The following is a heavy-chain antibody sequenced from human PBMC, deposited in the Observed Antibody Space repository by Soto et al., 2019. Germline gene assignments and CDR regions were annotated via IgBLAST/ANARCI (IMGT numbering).Heavy chain of an antibody. D-gene: IGHD3-10*01. CDR2: IFHDGTA. CDR3: ARLVYDTRLNYMYFDF. Sequence: LSLTCAVSGVSISSGNWWTWVRQTPQRGLEYIGEIFHDGTANYYPSFERRVAISVDMSKNQFSLKLTSVTAADTAIYFCARLVYDTRLNYMYFDFWGQGALVTVSS. V-gene: IGHV4-4*01. J-gene: IGHJ4*02. CDR1: GVSISSGNW.